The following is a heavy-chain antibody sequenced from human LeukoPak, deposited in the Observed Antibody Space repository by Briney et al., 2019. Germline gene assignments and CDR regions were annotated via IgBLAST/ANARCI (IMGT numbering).Heavy chain of an antibody. V-gene: IGHV3-48*03. J-gene: IGHJ4*02. D-gene: IGHD5-12*01. Sequence: GGSLRLSCAASGFTFSSYEMNWVRQAPGKGLEWVSYISRSRSTIYYADSVKGRFTISRDNAKNSLYLQMSSLRAEDTAVYYCARSGYDVVFDYWGQGTLVAVSS. CDR2: ISRSRSTI. CDR3: ARSGYDVVFDY. CDR1: GFTFSSYE.